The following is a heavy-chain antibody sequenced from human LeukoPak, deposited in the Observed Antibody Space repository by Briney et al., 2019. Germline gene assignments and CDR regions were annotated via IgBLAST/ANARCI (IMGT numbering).Heavy chain of an antibody. V-gene: IGHV4-59*08. CDR2: IYYSGST. J-gene: IGHJ5*02. CDR1: GGSISSYY. CDR3: ARHGHLSWVYSSSWYDLWFDP. D-gene: IGHD6-13*01. Sequence: SETLSLTCTVSGGSISSYYWSWIRQPPGKGLEWIGYIYYSGSTNYNPSLKSRDTISVDTSKNQFSLKLSSVTAADTAVYYCARHGHLSWVYSSSWYDLWFDPWGQGTLVTVSS.